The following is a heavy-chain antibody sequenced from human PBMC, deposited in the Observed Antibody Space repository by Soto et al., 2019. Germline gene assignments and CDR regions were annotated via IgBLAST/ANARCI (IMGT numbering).Heavy chain of an antibody. CDR3: ARDRGSSSSHPSYYYYYGMDV. CDR1: GGSISSSNL. V-gene: IGHV4-4*02. D-gene: IGHD6-13*01. J-gene: IGHJ6*02. CDR2: IYHSGST. Sequence: PSETLSLTCAVSGGSISSSNLWSCVRQPPGKGLDWIGEIYHSGSTNYNPSLKSRVTISVDKSKNQFSLKLSSVTAADTAVYYCARDRGSSSSHPSYYYYYGMDVWGQGTTVTVYS.